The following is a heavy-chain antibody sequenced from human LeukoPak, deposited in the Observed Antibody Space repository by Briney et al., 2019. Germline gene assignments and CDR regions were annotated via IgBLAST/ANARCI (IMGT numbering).Heavy chain of an antibody. V-gene: IGHV4-30-2*01. J-gene: IGHJ4*02. CDR3: ASIPNRD. CDR1: GGSISSGGYS. CDR2: INHSGST. Sequence: SETLSLTCAVSGGSISSGGYSWSWIRQPPGKGLEWIGEINHSGSTNYNPSLKSRVTISVDTSKNQFSLKLSSVTAADTAVYYCASIPNRDWGQGTLVTVSS. D-gene: IGHD2-2*02.